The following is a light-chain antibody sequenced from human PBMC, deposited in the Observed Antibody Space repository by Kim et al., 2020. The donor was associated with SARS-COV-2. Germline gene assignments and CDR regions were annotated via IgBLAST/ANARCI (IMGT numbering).Light chain of an antibody. J-gene: IGKJ1*01. Sequence: SPGERVPLSCRASQSVSSNYLAWYQQKPGQAPRLLIYGASSRATGIPDRFSGSGSGTDFTLTISRLEPEDFAVYYCQRYGSSPWTFGQGTKVDIK. CDR2: GAS. CDR1: QSVSSNY. CDR3: QRYGSSPWT. V-gene: IGKV3-20*01.